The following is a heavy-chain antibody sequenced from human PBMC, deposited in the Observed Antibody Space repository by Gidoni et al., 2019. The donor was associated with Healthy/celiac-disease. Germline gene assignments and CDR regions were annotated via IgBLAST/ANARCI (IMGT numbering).Heavy chain of an antibody. D-gene: IGHD3-16*01. V-gene: IGHV4-31*02. Sequence: PSLKSRVTISVDTSKNQFSLKLSSVTAADTAVYYCAREALRYRSFDYWGQGTLVTVSS. CDR3: AREALRYRSFDY. J-gene: IGHJ4*02.